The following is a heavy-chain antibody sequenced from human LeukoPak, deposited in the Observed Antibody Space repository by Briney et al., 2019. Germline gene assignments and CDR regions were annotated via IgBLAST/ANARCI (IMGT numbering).Heavy chain of an antibody. Sequence: GGSLRLSCAASGFTFSSYSMTWVRQAPGKGLEWVANIKQDGSEKNYVDSVKGRFTISRDNAKNSVDLQMNSLRVEDTAVYYCAPSPGTGDYWGQGTLVTVSS. CDR1: GFTFSSYS. CDR3: APSPGTGDY. V-gene: IGHV3-7*03. CDR2: IKQDGSEK. D-gene: IGHD6-13*01. J-gene: IGHJ4*02.